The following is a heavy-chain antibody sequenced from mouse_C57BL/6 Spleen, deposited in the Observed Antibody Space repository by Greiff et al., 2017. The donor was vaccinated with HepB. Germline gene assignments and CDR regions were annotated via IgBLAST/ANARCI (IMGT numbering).Heavy chain of an antibody. D-gene: IGHD1-1*01. J-gene: IGHJ2*01. CDR3: ARRGVYYYGSSYYFDY. Sequence: QVHVKQPGAELVMPGASVKLSCKASGYTFTSYWMHWVKQRPGQGLEWIGEIVPSDSYTNYNQKFKGKSTLTVDKSSSTAYMQLSSLTSEDSAVYYCARRGVYYYGSSYYFDYWGQGTTLTVSS. CDR2: IVPSDSYT. CDR1: GYTFTSYW. V-gene: IGHV1-69*01.